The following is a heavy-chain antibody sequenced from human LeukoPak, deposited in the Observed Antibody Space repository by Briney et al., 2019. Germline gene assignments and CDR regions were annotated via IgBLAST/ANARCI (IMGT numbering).Heavy chain of an antibody. D-gene: IGHD3-9*01. J-gene: IGHJ4*02. CDR3: AKVHDILTGYFLGGQYYFDY. CDR2: ISGSGGST. Sequence: GGSLRLSCAASGFTFSSYAMSWVRQAPGKGLEWVSAISGSGGSTYYADSVKGRLTISRDNSKNTLYLQMNSLRAEDTAVYYCAKVHDILTGYFLGGQYYFDYWGQGTLVTVSS. V-gene: IGHV3-23*01. CDR1: GFTFSSYA.